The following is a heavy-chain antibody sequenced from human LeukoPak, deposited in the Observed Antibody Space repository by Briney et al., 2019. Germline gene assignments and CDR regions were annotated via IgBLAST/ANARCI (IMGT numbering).Heavy chain of an antibody. Sequence: GGSLRLSCAAFGFTFSSYWMSWVRQAPGKGLEWVANIKQDGSEKYYVDSVKGRFTISRDNAKNSLYLQMNSLRAEDTAVYYCARDLRLVSALYYWGQGTLVTVSS. D-gene: IGHD6-19*01. V-gene: IGHV3-7*01. CDR1: GFTFSSYW. CDR3: ARDLRLVSALYY. CDR2: IKQDGSEK. J-gene: IGHJ4*02.